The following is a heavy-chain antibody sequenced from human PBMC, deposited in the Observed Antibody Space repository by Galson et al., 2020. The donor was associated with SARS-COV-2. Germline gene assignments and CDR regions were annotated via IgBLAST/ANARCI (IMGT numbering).Heavy chain of an antibody. D-gene: IGHD5-12*01. V-gene: IGHV3-30*04. CDR2: ISYDGSNK. CDR3: ARAKGGGYNYAFDI. CDR1: GFTFSSYA. J-gene: IGHJ3*02. Sequence: QLGESLKISCAASGFTFSSYAMHWVRQAPGKGLEWVAVISYDGSNKYYADSVKGRFTISRDNSKNTLYLQMNSLRAEDTAVYYCARAKGGGYNYAFDIWGQGTMVTVSS.